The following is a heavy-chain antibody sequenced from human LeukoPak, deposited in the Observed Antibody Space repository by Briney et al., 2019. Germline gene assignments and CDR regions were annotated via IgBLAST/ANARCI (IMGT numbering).Heavy chain of an antibody. CDR2: LNPTGINT. J-gene: IGHJ4*02. D-gene: IGHD6-13*01. CDR3: AKRAAAGKYFDY. Sequence: PGGSLRLPCAASGLSVRGNYMSWVPQAPGKGLEWVSGLNPTGINTYYADSVKGRFTISRDNSKNTLYLQMNSLRAEDTAIYYCAKRAAAGKYFDYWGQGTQVTVSS. CDR1: GLSVRGNY. V-gene: IGHV3-23*05.